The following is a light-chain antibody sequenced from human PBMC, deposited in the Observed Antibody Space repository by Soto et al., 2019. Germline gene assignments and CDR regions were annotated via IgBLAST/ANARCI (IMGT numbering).Light chain of an antibody. Sequence: QSVLTQPASVSGSPGQSITISCTGTRSDVGGYNYVSWYQQHPGKAPKLMIYDVSNRPSGVSNRFSGSKSGNTASLTISGLQAEDEADYYCCSYTTSSTVLFGGGTKLTVL. CDR3: CSYTTSSTVL. CDR1: RSDVGGYNY. V-gene: IGLV2-14*03. CDR2: DVS. J-gene: IGLJ2*01.